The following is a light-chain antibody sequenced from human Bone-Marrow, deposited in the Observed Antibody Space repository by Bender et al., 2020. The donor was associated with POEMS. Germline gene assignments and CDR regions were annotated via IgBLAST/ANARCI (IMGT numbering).Light chain of an antibody. Sequence: QSVLTQPPSVSGTPGQSITISCTGTSSDVGSYNFVSWYQHHPGKAPKVIIYEGSQRPSGVSNRFSGSKSGNTASLTISGLRAEDEADYYCCSYAGSSTSVFGGGTRLTVL. J-gene: IGLJ2*01. CDR3: CSYAGSSTSV. CDR2: EGS. V-gene: IGLV2-23*01. CDR1: SSDVGSYNF.